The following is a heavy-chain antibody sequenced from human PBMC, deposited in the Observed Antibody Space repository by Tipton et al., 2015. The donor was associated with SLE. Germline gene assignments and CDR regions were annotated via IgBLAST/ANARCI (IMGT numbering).Heavy chain of an antibody. CDR1: SGSISSSGYY. J-gene: IGHJ2*01. Sequence: TLSLTCTVSSGSISSSGYYWSWIRQHPGKGLEWIGYIYYSGSTNYNPSLKSRVTMSVDTSKNQFSLKLSSVTAADTAVYYCARGHGINSRIRYWYFDLWGRGTLVTVSS. CDR2: IYYSGST. V-gene: IGHV4-31*03. CDR3: ARGHGINSRIRYWYFDL. D-gene: IGHD2-15*01.